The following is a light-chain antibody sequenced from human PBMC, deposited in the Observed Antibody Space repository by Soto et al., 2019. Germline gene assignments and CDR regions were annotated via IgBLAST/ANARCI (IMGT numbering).Light chain of an antibody. CDR3: QQYNNWPPYT. CDR2: GAS. V-gene: IGKV3-15*01. J-gene: IGKJ2*01. Sequence: EIVMTQSPVTLSVSPGERATLSCRASQRVSSNVAWYQQKPGQALRLLIYGASTRATGIPARFSGSGSETEFTLTISSLQSEDFAVYYCQQYNNWPPYTFGQGTKVDIK. CDR1: QRVSSN.